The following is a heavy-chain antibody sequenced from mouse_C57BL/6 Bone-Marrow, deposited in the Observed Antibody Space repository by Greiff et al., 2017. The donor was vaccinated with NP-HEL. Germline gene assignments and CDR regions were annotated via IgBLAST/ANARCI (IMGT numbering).Heavy chain of an antibody. Sequence: QVQLQQSDAELVKPGASVKISCKVSGYTFTDHTIHWLKQRPEQGLEWIGYIYPRDGSTKYNEKFKGKSTLTADKSSSTAYMQLNSLTSEDSAVYFCARLLPYYSSHYAMDYWGQGTSVTVSS. CDR2: IYPRDGST. CDR1: GYTFTDHT. J-gene: IGHJ4*01. V-gene: IGHV1-78*01. CDR3: ARLLPYYSSHYAMDY. D-gene: IGHD2-5*01.